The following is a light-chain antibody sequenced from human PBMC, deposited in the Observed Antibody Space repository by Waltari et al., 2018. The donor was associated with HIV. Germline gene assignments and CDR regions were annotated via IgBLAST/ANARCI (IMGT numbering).Light chain of an antibody. Sequence: SVLTQPPSVSAAPGQKVTISCSGRGSNIGNNYVSWYQQLPGTAPKVLMFENNKRHSGAPDRFSGSKSDTSATLAITGLQPGDEAYYYCGTWDTRLSAWVFGGGTKLSVL. CDR1: GSNIGNNY. CDR2: ENN. J-gene: IGLJ3*02. V-gene: IGLV1-51*02. CDR3: GTWDTRLSAWV.